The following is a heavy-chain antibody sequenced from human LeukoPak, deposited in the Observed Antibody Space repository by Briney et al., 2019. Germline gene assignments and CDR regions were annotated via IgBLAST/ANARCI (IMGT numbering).Heavy chain of an antibody. CDR1: GGSISSYY. J-gene: IGHJ4*02. D-gene: IGHD3-22*01. Sequence: KPSETLSLTCTVSGGSISSYYWSWIRQPPGKGLEWVGYIYYGGSTNYNPSLKSRVTISVDTSKNQFSLKLSSVTAADTAVYYCARGITYYDVNLDYWGQGTLVTVSS. CDR3: ARGITYYDVNLDY. CDR2: IYYGGST. V-gene: IGHV4-59*01.